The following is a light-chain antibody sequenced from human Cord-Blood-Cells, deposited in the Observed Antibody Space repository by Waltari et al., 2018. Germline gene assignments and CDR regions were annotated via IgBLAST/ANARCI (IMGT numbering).Light chain of an antibody. J-gene: IGLJ2*01. CDR1: SSDVGSYNL. Sequence: ALTQPASVSGSPGQSITISCTGTSSDVGSYNLVSWYQQHPGKAPKLMIYEGSKRPSGVSNRFSGSKSGNTASLTISGLQAEDEADYYCCSYAGSSTVVFGGGTKLTVL. V-gene: IGLV2-23*01. CDR3: CSYAGSSTVV. CDR2: EGS.